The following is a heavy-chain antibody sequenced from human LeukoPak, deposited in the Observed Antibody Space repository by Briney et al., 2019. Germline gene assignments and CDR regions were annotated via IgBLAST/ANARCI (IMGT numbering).Heavy chain of an antibody. D-gene: IGHD4-23*01. CDR1: GGSVSSGSYY. V-gene: IGHV4-61*01. Sequence: SETLSLTCTVSGGSVSSGSYYWSWIRQPPGKGLEWIGSIYYSGSTNYNPSLKSRVTISVDTSKNQFSLKLSSVTAADTAVYYCAGYPDYSGNRGYFDYWGQGTLVTVSS. CDR2: IYYSGST. J-gene: IGHJ4*02. CDR3: AGYPDYSGNRGYFDY.